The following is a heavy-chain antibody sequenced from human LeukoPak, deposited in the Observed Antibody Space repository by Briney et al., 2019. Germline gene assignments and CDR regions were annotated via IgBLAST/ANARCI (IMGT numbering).Heavy chain of an antibody. CDR3: ARGDSSSSAWFGP. J-gene: IGHJ5*02. Sequence: GGSLRLSCAASGFTFSSYSMNWVRQAPGKGLEWVSSISSSSSYIYYADSVKGRFTISRDNAKNSLYLQMNSLRAEDTAVYYCARGDSSSSAWFGPWGQGTLVTVSS. CDR2: ISSSSSYI. D-gene: IGHD6-6*01. CDR1: GFTFSSYS. V-gene: IGHV3-21*01.